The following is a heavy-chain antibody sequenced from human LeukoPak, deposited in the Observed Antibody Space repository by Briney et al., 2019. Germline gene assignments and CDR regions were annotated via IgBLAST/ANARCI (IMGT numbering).Heavy chain of an antibody. CDR3: ASLHSGGYDSFDV. J-gene: IGHJ3*01. CDR2: TYYRSRWYN. D-gene: IGHD3-22*01. Sequence: SQTLSLTCVISGDSVSSKSVSWNWIRQSPARGLEWLGRTYYRSRWYNDYAVSVKSRISINRDTSKNQFSLQLNSVTPEDTAVYFCASLHSGGYDSFDVWGQGTLVTVSS. V-gene: IGHV6-1*01. CDR1: GDSVSSKSVS.